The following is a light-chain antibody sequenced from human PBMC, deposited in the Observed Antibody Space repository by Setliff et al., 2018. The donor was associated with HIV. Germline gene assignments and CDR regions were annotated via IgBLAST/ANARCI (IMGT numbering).Light chain of an antibody. J-gene: IGLJ1*01. CDR2: ENN. CDR3: GTWDSSLSAYV. CDR1: RSNIGNNY. Sequence: QSVLTQPPSVSAAPGQKVTVSCSGSRSNIGNNYVSWYQQLPGTAPKLLIYENNKQPSGIPDRFSGSKSGTSATLGITGLQTGDEADYYCGTWDSSLSAYVFGTGTRSPS. V-gene: IGLV1-51*02.